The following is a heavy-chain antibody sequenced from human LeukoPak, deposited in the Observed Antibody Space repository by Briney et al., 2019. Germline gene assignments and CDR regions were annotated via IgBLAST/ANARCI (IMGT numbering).Heavy chain of an antibody. CDR3: ARVSSSNWYNERGAFDV. CDR1: GGSFSGYY. J-gene: IGHJ3*01. CDR2: INHSGST. Sequence: PSETLSLTCAVYGGSFSGYYWSWIRQPPGKGLEWIGEINHSGSTNYNPSLKSRVTTSVDTSKNQFSLKLSSVTAADTAVYYCARVSSSNWYNERGAFDVWGQGTMVTVSS. D-gene: IGHD6-13*01. V-gene: IGHV4-34*01.